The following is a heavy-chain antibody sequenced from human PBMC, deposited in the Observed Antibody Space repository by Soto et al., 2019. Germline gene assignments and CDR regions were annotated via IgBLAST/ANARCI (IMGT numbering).Heavy chain of an antibody. Sequence: ASVKVSCKASGYTFTSYYMHWVRQAPGQGLEWMGIINPSNGSTSYAQKFQGRVTMTTDTSTSTAYMELRSLRSDDTAVYYCARAAGYSYGHDAFDIWGQGTMVTVSS. V-gene: IGHV1-46*01. CDR3: ARAAGYSYGHDAFDI. CDR2: INPSNGST. CDR1: GYTFTSYY. D-gene: IGHD5-18*01. J-gene: IGHJ3*02.